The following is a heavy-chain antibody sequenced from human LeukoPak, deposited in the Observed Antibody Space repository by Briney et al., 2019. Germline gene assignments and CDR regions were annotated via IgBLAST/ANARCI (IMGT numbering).Heavy chain of an antibody. D-gene: IGHD3-22*01. CDR1: GFTFDDYA. J-gene: IGHJ5*02. CDR3: AKDSRSGYYENWFDP. Sequence: DPGRSLRLSCAASGFTFDDYAMHWVRQAPGKGLEWVSGISWNSGSIGYADSVKGRFTISRDNAKNSLYLQMNSLRAEDTALYYCAKDSRSGYYENWFDPWGQGTLVTVSS. CDR2: ISWNSGSI. V-gene: IGHV3-9*01.